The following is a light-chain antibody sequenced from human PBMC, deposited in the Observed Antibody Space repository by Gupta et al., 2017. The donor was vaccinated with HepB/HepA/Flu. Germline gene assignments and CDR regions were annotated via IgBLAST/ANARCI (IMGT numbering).Light chain of an antibody. Sequence: QSALTQPASVSGSPGQSITISCTGTSSDIGGYNYVSWYQHHPGETPKLIIYDVSDRPSGVSNRFSGSKSGNTASLTISGLQAEDEANYYCSSYTSRSGPGIFGGGTRLTVL. CDR1: SSDIGGYNY. CDR2: DVS. CDR3: SSYTSRSGPGI. J-gene: IGLJ2*01. V-gene: IGLV2-14*03.